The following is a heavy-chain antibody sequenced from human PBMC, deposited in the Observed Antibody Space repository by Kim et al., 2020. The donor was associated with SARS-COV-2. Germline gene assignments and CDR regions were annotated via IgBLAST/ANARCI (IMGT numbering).Heavy chain of an antibody. CDR1: GLRFSNAW. J-gene: IGHJ4*02. CDR3: TTGTRPY. Sequence: GGSLRLSCAASGLRFSNAWMRWVRQAPGKGLEWIGRIKSKTDGGTIDYIAPVEGRFTISRDDSKNTLYLQMNSLKTEDTAVYYCTTGTRPYWGQGTLVTVAS. V-gene: IGHV3-15*01. D-gene: IGHD3-10*01. CDR2: IKSKTDGGTI.